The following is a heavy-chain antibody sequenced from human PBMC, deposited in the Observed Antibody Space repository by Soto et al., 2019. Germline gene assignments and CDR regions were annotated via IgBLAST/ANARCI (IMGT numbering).Heavy chain of an antibody. Sequence: SETLSLTCTVSGGSVRSGSYYWSWNRQPPGKGLEWIGYIYYSGSTNYNPSLKSRVTISVDTSKNQFSLKLSSVTAADTAVYYCARGGYSYGYVDYYYGMDVWGQGTTVTVSS. CDR3: ARGGYSYGYVDYYYGMDV. J-gene: IGHJ6*02. CDR2: IYYSGST. CDR1: GGSVRSGSYY. V-gene: IGHV4-61*01. D-gene: IGHD5-18*01.